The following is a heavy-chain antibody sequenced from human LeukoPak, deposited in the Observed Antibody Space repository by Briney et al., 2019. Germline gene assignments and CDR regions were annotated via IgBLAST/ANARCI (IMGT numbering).Heavy chain of an antibody. J-gene: IGHJ5*02. CDR2: IYYSGST. CDR3: ASDLGYYYDSSGYYYNWFDP. D-gene: IGHD3-22*01. V-gene: IGHV4-59*01. CDR1: GGSISSYY. Sequence: PSETLSLTCTVSGGSISSYYWSWIRQPPGKGLEWIGYIYYSGSTNYNPSLKSRVTISVDTSKNQFSLKLSSVTAADTAVYYCASDLGYYYDSSGYYYNWFDPWGQGTLVTVSS.